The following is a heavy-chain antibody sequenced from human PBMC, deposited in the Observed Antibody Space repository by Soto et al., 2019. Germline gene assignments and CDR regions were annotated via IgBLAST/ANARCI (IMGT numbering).Heavy chain of an antibody. Sequence: EVQLLESGGGLVQPGGSLRLSCAASGFTFSNYGMNWVRQAPGKGLEWVSALNTGGDTTFYADSVKGRFTISRDNSKNPLYLQMNSLRAEDTAVYYCAKESGRRKPFAFWGQGTLVTVSS. V-gene: IGHV3-23*01. J-gene: IGHJ4*01. CDR3: AKESGRRKPFAF. CDR2: LNTGGDTT. CDR1: GFTFSNYG.